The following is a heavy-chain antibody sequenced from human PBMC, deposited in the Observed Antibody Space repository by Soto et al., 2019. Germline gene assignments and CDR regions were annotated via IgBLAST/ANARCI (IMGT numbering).Heavy chain of an antibody. CDR1: GFSFSDYE. CDR2: ISSGGSTI. D-gene: IGHD6-13*01. J-gene: IGHJ4*02. V-gene: IGHV3-48*03. Sequence: EVQLVESGGGLAQPGGSLRLSCVASGFSFSDYEMNWVRQAPGKGLERVAYISSGGSTIHYADSVRGRFTVSRDNARNSLYLQMNTRSVEDTALDYCARDRAAGGYWGQGTLVTVSS. CDR3: ARDRAAGGY.